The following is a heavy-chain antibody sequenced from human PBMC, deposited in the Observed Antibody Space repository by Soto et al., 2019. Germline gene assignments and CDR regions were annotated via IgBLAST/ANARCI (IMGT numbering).Heavy chain of an antibody. CDR2: ISYDGSNK. CDR3: AKELKIGDFWSWSSPYGMDV. J-gene: IGHJ6*02. D-gene: IGHD3-3*01. V-gene: IGHV3-30*18. Sequence: GSLRLSCAASGISIGSNGMHWVRQAPGKGLEWVAVISYDGSNKYYADSVKGRFTTSRDNSKNTLYLQMNSLRAEDTAAYYCAKELKIGDFWSWSSPYGMDVWGQGTMVTVSS. CDR1: GISIGSNG.